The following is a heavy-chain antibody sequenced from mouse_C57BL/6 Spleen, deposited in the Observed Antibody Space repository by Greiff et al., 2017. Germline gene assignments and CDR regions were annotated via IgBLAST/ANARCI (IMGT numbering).Heavy chain of an antibody. CDR1: GYTFTEYT. CDR2: FYPGSGSI. D-gene: IGHD2-4*01. V-gene: IGHV1-62-2*01. J-gene: IGHJ4*01. Sequence: VQGVESGAELVKPGASVKLSCKASGYTFTEYTIHWVKQRSGQGLEWIGWFYPGSGSIKYNEKFKDKATLTADKSSSTVYMELSRLTSEDSAVYVCARHPLYDYDGGAMDYWGQGTSVTVSS. CDR3: ARHPLYDYDGGAMDY.